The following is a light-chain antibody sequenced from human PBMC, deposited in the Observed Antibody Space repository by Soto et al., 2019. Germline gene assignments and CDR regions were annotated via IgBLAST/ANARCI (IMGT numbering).Light chain of an antibody. Sequence: EMVMTQSPVTLSVSPGERAALSCRASQNVGSNFAWYQQRPGQAPRVLIYGTSTRATGVPARFSGSGSGTDFTLTISSLQSEDFAVYYCQQYNNWPYTFGQGTRLEIK. CDR3: QQYNNWPYT. CDR2: GTS. J-gene: IGKJ2*01. CDR1: QNVGSN. V-gene: IGKV3-15*01.